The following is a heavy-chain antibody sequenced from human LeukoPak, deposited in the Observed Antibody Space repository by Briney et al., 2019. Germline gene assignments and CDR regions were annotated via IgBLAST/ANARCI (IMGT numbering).Heavy chain of an antibody. Sequence: GASLKVPCRASAYTSTGYYLHRGRQPPGQGLQGLGWINPNSGGTNYAQKFQGRVTMTRDTSISPASMELSRLRSDDTAVYYCARGLPYGGYGGWFDPWGQGTLVTVSS. J-gene: IGHJ5*02. CDR3: ARGLPYGGYGGWFDP. CDR1: AYTSTGYY. D-gene: IGHD5-12*01. CDR2: INPNSGGT. V-gene: IGHV1-2*02.